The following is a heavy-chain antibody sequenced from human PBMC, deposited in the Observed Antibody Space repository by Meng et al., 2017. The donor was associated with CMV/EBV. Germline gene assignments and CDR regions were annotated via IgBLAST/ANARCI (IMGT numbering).Heavy chain of an antibody. CDR1: GGTSNTYT. CDR2: IIPYLDEP. CDR3: AGRGPYGRALDV. D-gene: IGHD3-10*01. V-gene: IGHV1-69*10. J-gene: IGHJ3*01. Sequence: SVKVSCKASGGTSNTYTFNWVRQAPGRGFEWMGGIIPYLDEPNYAQTFQGRVAITSDKSTAAYMELGSLRSEDTAVYFCAGRGPYGRALDVWGQGTLVTVSS.